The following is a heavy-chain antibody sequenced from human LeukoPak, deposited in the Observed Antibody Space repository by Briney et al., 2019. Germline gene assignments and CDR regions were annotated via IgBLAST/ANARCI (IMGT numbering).Heavy chain of an antibody. V-gene: IGHV1-24*01. J-gene: IGHJ4*02. Sequence: ASVKVSCKVSGSTLTELSMHWVRQAPGKGLEWMGGFDPEDGETIYAQKFQGRVTMTEDTSTDTAYMELSSLRSEDTAVYYCATVRGEGLFAKIFDYWGQGTLVTVSS. CDR2: FDPEDGET. CDR3: ATVRGEGLFAKIFDY. CDR1: GSTLTELS. D-gene: IGHD3-3*01.